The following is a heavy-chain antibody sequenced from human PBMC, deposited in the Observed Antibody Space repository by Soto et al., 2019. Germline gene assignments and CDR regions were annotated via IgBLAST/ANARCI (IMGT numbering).Heavy chain of an antibody. J-gene: IGHJ5*02. Sequence: GGSLRLSCAASVFTFSSYAMSWVRQAPGKGLEWVSAISGSGGSTYYADSVKGRFTISRDNSKNTLYLQMNSLRAEDTAVYYCAKDIRFLEWSPGGWFDPWGQGTLVTVSS. CDR2: ISGSGGST. CDR3: AKDIRFLEWSPGGWFDP. V-gene: IGHV3-23*01. D-gene: IGHD3-3*01. CDR1: VFTFSSYA.